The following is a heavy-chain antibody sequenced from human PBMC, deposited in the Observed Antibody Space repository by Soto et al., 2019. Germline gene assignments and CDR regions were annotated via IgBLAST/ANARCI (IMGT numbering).Heavy chain of an antibody. CDR2: VSSDGSTK. Sequence: GGSLRLSCAVSGFIFIAYGMHWVRQAPGKGLECVAVVSSDGSTKYYADSVKGRFTISRDSSRNTLYLQMDSLTTEDTAVYYCAKDGPYGYSSSWLRFDFWGQGTLVTVSS. CDR3: AKDGPYGYSSSWLRFDF. V-gene: IGHV3-30*18. J-gene: IGHJ4*02. CDR1: GFIFIAYG. D-gene: IGHD6-13*01.